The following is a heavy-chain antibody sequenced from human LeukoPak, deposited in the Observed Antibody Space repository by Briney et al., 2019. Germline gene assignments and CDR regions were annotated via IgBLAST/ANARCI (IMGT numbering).Heavy chain of an antibody. CDR2: IIPILGIA. CDR1: GGTFSSYT. J-gene: IGHJ4*02. CDR3: ARSRPGILVVAATHFDY. D-gene: IGHD2-15*01. Sequence: SVKVSCKASGGTFSSYTISWVRQAPGQGLEWMGRIIPILGIANYAQKFQGRVTITADKSTSTAYMELSSLRSEDTAVYYCARSRPGILVVAATHFDYWGQGTLVTVSS. V-gene: IGHV1-69*02.